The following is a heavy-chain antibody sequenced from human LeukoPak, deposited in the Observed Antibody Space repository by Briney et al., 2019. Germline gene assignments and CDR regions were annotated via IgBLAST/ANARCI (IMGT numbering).Heavy chain of an antibody. V-gene: IGHV4-59*01. CDR1: GGTISSYY. Sequence: SETLSLTCTVSGGTISSYYWSWIRQPPGKGLEWIGFIYYSGSTKYNPSLNSRVTISVDTSRNKFSLKLSSVPAADTAVYYGARSHYGSGRYGPQFDYWGQGTLVTVSS. D-gene: IGHD3-10*01. J-gene: IGHJ4*02. CDR2: IYYSGST. CDR3: ARSHYGSGRYGPQFDY.